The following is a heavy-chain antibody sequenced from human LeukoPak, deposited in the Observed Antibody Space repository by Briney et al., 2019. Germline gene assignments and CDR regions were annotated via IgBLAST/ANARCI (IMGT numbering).Heavy chain of an antibody. CDR2: ISGSGGST. Sequence: GGSLRLSCAASGLTFSSYAMSWVRQAPGKGLEWVSAISGSGGSTYYADSVKGRFTISRDNSKNTLYLQMNSLRAEDTAVYYCAKDRYYDFWSGYSDYWGQGTLVTVSS. D-gene: IGHD3-3*01. J-gene: IGHJ4*02. CDR3: AKDRYYDFWSGYSDY. V-gene: IGHV3-23*01. CDR1: GLTFSSYA.